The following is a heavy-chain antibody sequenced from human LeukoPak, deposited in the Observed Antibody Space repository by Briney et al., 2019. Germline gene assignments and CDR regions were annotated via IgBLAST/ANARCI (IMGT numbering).Heavy chain of an antibody. D-gene: IGHD3-10*01. V-gene: IGHV4-59*01. CDR3: ARARSVWFGEFLP. CDR1: GGSISSYY. Sequence: SETLSLTCTVSGGSISSYYWSWIRQPPGKGLERIGYIYYSGSTNYNPSLKSRVTISVATSKNQFSLKLSSVTAADTAVYYCARARSVWFGEFLPWGQGTLVTVSS. J-gene: IGHJ5*02. CDR2: IYYSGST.